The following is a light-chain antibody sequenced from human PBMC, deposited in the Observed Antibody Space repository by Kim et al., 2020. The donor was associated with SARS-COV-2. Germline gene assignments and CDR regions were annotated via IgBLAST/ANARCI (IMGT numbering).Light chain of an antibody. J-gene: IGKJ4*01. CDR2: DAA. CDR3: LKLKSYPVS. Sequence: SASVGDRITITCPATQDNSSYFASYQQKPREAPKLLVYDAASLRNGVPSKFCGGGSGADITLTPRGPRPEDFANFFCLKLKSYPVSFGAGTKVKI. CDR1: QDNSSY. V-gene: IGKV1-9*01.